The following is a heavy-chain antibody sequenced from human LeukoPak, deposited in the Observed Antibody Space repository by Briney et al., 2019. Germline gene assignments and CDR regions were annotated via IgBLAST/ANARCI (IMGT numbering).Heavy chain of an antibody. CDR2: ISSTSNTI. CDR3: AREEGFDY. J-gene: IGHJ4*02. CDR1: GFTFSSYN. Sequence: PGGSLRLSCAASGFTFSSYNMNWVRQAPGKGLEWVSFISSTSNTIYYVDSVEGRFTISRDNAKNSLYLQMNSLRAEDTAAYYCAREEGFDYWGQGTLVTVSS. V-gene: IGHV3-48*01.